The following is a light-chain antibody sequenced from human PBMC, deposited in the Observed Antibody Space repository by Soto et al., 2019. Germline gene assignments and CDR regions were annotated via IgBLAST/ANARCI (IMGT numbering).Light chain of an antibody. J-gene: IGLJ1*01. CDR2: EVS. V-gene: IGLV2-8*01. CDR1: SSDVGGYNS. Sequence: QSVLTQPPSASGSPGQSVTISCTGTSSDVGGYNSVSWYQHHPGKAPKLMIFEVSQRPSGVPDRFSGSKSANTASLTVSGLQAEDEADYYCSSYAGSNNYVFGTGPKLTVL. CDR3: SSYAGSNNYV.